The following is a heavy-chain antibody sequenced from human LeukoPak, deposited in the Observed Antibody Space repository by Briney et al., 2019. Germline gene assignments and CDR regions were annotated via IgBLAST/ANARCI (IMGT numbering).Heavy chain of an antibody. D-gene: IGHD1-26*01. Sequence: NPSETLSLTCTASGGSISTYYWSWIRQSAGKGLEWIGHINSSGSTKYNPSLKSRVTMSVDTSKIQFSLRLSSVTAADTAMYYCARHLVVGADHWCFDLWGRGTLVTISS. CDR1: GGSISTYY. CDR3: ARHLVVGADHWCFDL. J-gene: IGHJ2*01. CDR2: INSSGST. V-gene: IGHV4-4*07.